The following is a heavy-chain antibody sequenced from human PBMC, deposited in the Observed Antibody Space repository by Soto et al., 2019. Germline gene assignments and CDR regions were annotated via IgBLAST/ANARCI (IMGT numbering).Heavy chain of an antibody. V-gene: IGHV4-59*12. D-gene: IGHD2-2*02. CDR3: AKIPRNSAGYFDY. J-gene: IGHJ4*02. CDR2: IYYSGST. Sequence: SETLSLTCTVSGGSISSYYWSWIRQPPGKGLEWIGYIYYSGSTNYNPSLKSRVTISVDTSKNQFSLKLSSVTAADTAVYYCAKIPRNSAGYFDYRGQGTLVTVSS. CDR1: GGSISSYY.